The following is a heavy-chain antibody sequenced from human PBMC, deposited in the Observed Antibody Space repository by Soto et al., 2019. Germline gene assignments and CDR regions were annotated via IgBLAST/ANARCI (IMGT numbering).Heavy chain of an antibody. D-gene: IGHD2-15*01. Sequence: QVQLVQSGAEVKKPGASVKVSCEASGYIFTTHGISWVRQAPGQGLEWMGWVSGDNGHTNYAQSLQGRVTLTTDTSTNTAYMELRSLRSDDTAVYYCARDLGYCRSGTCYREWFDPWGQGTLVTVSS. V-gene: IGHV1-18*01. CDR1: GYIFTTHG. CDR2: VSGDNGHT. CDR3: ARDLGYCRSGTCYREWFDP. J-gene: IGHJ5*02.